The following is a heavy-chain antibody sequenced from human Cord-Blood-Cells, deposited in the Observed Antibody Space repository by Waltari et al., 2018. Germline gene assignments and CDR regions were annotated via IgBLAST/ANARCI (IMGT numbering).Heavy chain of an antibody. V-gene: IGHV4-30-4*08. CDR1: GGSISSGDYY. D-gene: IGHD6-13*01. CDR3: ARDPRQFSSSWYYYYYGMDV. CDR2: IYYSGST. Sequence: QVQLQESGPGLVKPSQTLSLTCTVSGGSISSGDYYWSWIRQPPGKGLEWIGYIYYSGSTYYNPSLKSRVTISVDTSKNQFSLKLSSVTAADTAMYYCARDPRQFSSSWYYYYYGMDVWGQGTTVTVSS. J-gene: IGHJ6*02.